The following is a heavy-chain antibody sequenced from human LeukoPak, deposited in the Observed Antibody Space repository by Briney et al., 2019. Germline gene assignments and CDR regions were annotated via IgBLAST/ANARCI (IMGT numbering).Heavy chain of an antibody. CDR1: GGSISSGGYY. D-gene: IGHD3-22*01. Sequence: SETLPLTCTVSGGSISSGGYYWSWIRQHPGKGLEWIGYIYYSGSTYYNPSLKSRVTISVDTSKNQFSLKLSSVTAADTAVYYCARGVYDSSGYYGFDPWGQGTLVTVSS. CDR2: IYYSGST. J-gene: IGHJ5*02. CDR3: ARGVYDSSGYYGFDP. V-gene: IGHV4-31*03.